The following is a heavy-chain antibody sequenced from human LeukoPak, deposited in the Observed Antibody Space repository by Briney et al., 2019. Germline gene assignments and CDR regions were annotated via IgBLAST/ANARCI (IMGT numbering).Heavy chain of an antibody. V-gene: IGHV3-23*01. D-gene: IGHD6-19*01. J-gene: IGHJ4*02. CDR3: AKSISVPGRRPEYYFDY. CDR1: GFVVSSNY. CDR2: ISGSGGST. Sequence: PGGSLRLSCAASGFVVSSNYMSWVRQAPGKGLEWVSAISGSGGSTNYADSVKGRFTISRDNSKNTLYLQMNSLRAEDTAVYYCAKSISVPGRRPEYYFDYWGQGTLVTVSS.